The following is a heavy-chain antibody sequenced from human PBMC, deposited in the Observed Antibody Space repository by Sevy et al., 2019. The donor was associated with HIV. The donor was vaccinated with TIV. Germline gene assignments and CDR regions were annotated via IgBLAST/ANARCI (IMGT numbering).Heavy chain of an antibody. CDR2: TSGSSSDI. CDR3: ARGRGDPRADCFDY. J-gene: IGHJ4*02. CDR1: GFTFNIYS. Sequence: GGSLRLSCAASGFTFNIYSMNWVRQAPGKGLEWVSSTSGSSSDIFYADSVKGRFTISRDNAKNSLYLQMNSLRAEDTAVYYCARGRGDPRADCFDYWGQGTLVTVSS. V-gene: IGHV3-21*01. D-gene: IGHD2-21*02.